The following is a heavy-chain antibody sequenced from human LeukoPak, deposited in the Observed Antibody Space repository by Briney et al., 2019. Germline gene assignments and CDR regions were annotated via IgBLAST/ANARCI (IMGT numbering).Heavy chain of an antibody. J-gene: IGHJ3*02. D-gene: IGHD2-15*01. CDR3: AKVGGGSFYDAFDI. Sequence: GGSLRLSCAASGFTFSSYGMHWVRQAPGKGLEWVAVIWYDGSNKYYADSVKGRFTISRDNSKNTLYLQMNSLRAEDTAVYYCAKVGGGSFYDAFDIWGQGTMVTVSS. CDR2: IWYDGSNK. CDR1: GFTFSSYG. V-gene: IGHV3-33*06.